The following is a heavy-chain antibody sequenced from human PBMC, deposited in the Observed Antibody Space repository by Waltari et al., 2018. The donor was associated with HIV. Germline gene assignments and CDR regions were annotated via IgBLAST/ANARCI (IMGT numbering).Heavy chain of an antibody. CDR3: H. J-gene: IGHJ4*02. CDR1: GGSINTDSYY. D-gene: IGHD3-10*01. V-gene: IGHV4-39*01. Sequence: LQLQESGPGLVKPSETLSLTCAVSGGSINTDSYYWVWIRQPPGKGLEWIGSIYYSGSTFNNPSLRGRVTISVDTAVYYCARRYSTTSHPGGAGYFDHWGQGTLVTVSS. CDR2: IYYSGST.